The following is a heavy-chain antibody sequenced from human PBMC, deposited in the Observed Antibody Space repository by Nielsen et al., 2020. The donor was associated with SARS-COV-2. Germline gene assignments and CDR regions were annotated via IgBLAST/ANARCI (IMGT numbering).Heavy chain of an antibody. V-gene: IGHV3-7*01. CDR3: AREGIAVAGPCFDY. CDR2: IKQDGSEK. Sequence: VRQAPGEGLEWVANIKQDGSEKYYVDSVKGRFTISRDNSKNTLYLQMNSLRAEDTAVYYCAREGIAVAGPCFDYWGQGTLVTVSS. J-gene: IGHJ4*02. D-gene: IGHD6-19*01.